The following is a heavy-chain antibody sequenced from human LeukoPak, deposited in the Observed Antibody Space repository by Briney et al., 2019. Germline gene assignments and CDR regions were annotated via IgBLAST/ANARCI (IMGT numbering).Heavy chain of an antibody. CDR1: GFTLSTYW. CDR2: INPDGSGK. V-gene: IGHV3-7*01. CDR3: ASWGAGGNS. J-gene: IGHJ4*02. D-gene: IGHD3-16*01. Sequence: GGSLRLSCEASGFTLSTYWMNWVRQVPGKGLDWVANINPDGSGKRYVDSVKGRFTIARDNTDNSLSLQMNSLRAEDTAVYYCASWGAGGNSWGQGTLVTVSS.